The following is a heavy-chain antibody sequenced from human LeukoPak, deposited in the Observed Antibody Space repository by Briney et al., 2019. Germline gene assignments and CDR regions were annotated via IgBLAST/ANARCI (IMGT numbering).Heavy chain of an antibody. CDR3: AKGAVVTPGFFDY. Sequence: GGSLRLSCEVSGFSFDVFTMYWVRQSLEKGLECVSFISWDGGITHYMDSVKGRFTISRDNNKNFLYLQMNDLRTEDTAIYYCAKGAVVTPGFFDYWGQGTLVTVSS. CDR2: ISWDGGIT. J-gene: IGHJ4*02. D-gene: IGHD2-21*02. CDR1: GFSFDVFT. V-gene: IGHV3-43*01.